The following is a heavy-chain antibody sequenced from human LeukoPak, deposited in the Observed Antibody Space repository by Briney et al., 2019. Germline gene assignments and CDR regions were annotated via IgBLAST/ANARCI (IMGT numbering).Heavy chain of an antibody. CDR1: GGSISSYY. CDR2: IYTSGST. CDR3: ARDRPGMVRGVLYD. Sequence: PSETLSLTCTVSGGSISSYYWSWIRQPAGKGLEWIGRIYTSGSTNYNPSLKSRVTMSVDTSKNQFSLKLSSVTAADTAVYYCARDRPGMVRGVLYDWGQGTLVTVSS. J-gene: IGHJ4*02. D-gene: IGHD3-10*01. V-gene: IGHV4-4*07.